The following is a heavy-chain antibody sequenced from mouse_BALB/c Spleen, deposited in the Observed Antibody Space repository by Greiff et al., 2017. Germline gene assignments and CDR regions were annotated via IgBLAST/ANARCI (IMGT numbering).Heavy chain of an antibody. CDR2: FYPGSGSI. CDR3: ARHEKGDYFDY. CDR1: GYTFTEYI. Sequence: VHLVESGAGLVKPGASVKLSCKASGYTFTEYIIHWVKQRSGQGLEWIGWFYPGSGSIKYNEKFKDKATLTADKSSSTVYMELSRLTSEDSAVYFCARHEKGDYFDYWGQGTTLTVSS. J-gene: IGHJ2*01. V-gene: IGHV1-62-2*01.